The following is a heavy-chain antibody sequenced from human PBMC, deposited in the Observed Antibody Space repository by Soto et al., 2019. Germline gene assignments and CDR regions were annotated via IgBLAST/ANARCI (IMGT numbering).Heavy chain of an antibody. CDR3: TSGGSTFGGSNRDY. V-gene: IGHV3-15*01. D-gene: IGHD3-16*01. CDR2: IKSNTAGGTP. J-gene: IGHJ4*02. CDR1: GFTFINAW. Sequence: EVQLVESGGDLVKPGGSLRLSCAASGFTFINAWMTWVRQGPGKGLEWVGRIKSNTAGGTPEYAASVKGRFTISRDDSKNTLYLQMNSLKTEDTAVYYCTSGGSTFGGSNRDYWGQGTLVTVSS.